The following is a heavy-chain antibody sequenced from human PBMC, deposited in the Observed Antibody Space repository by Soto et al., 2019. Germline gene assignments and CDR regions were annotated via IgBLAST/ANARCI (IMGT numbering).Heavy chain of an antibody. CDR3: AGQSYESRGYYYAY. D-gene: IGHD3-22*01. J-gene: IGHJ4*02. CDR2: TYYRSKWYN. CDR1: GDSVSSNSAA. Sequence: PSQTLSLTCAISGDSVSSNSAAWNWIRQSPSRGLEWLGRTYYRSKWYNDYAVSVKSRITINPDTSKNQFSLQLNSVTPADTAVYYCAGQSYESRGYYYAYWGQGTLVTVSS. V-gene: IGHV6-1*01.